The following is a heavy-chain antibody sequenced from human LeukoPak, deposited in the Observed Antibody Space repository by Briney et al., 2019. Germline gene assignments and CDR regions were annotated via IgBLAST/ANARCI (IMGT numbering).Heavy chain of an antibody. CDR2: ISASAYTT. CDR3: AKNLRYTGSWQYDY. Sequence: PGGSLRLSCAASGFTFSSYAMTWVRRAPGEGLEWVSVISASAYTTYYADSVKGRFTISRDNSKNTLYLQMNSLTAEDTAIYYCAKNLRYTGSWQYDYWGQGTLVTVSS. CDR1: GFTFSSYA. J-gene: IGHJ4*02. D-gene: IGHD1-26*01. V-gene: IGHV3-23*01.